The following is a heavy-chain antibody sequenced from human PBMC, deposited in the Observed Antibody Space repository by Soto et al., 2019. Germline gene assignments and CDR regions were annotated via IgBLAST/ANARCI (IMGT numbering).Heavy chain of an antibody. Sequence: QVQLVESGGGVVQPGRSLRLSCAASGVTFSSYAMHWVRQAPGKGLGWVAVIWSDGSKKYYGDSVKGRFTISRDNSKNTLYLQMNSLKVEDPAVYYCARDEEPWGQGTLVIVSS. J-gene: IGHJ5*02. CDR3: ARDEEP. CDR2: IWSDGSKK. CDR1: GVTFSSYA. V-gene: IGHV3-33*01.